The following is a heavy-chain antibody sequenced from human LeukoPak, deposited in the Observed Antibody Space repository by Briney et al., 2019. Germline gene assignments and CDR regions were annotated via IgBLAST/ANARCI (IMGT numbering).Heavy chain of an antibody. J-gene: IGHJ4*02. CDR2: ISYDGSNK. Sequence: GGSLRLSCAASGFTFSSYAMHWVRQAPGKGLEWVAVISYDGSNKYYADSVKGRFTISRDNSKNTLYLQMNSLKAEDTALYYCATRAPYYFDYWGQGTLVTVSS. V-gene: IGHV3-30-3*02. D-gene: IGHD3-16*01. CDR1: GFTFSSYA. CDR3: ATRAPYYFDY.